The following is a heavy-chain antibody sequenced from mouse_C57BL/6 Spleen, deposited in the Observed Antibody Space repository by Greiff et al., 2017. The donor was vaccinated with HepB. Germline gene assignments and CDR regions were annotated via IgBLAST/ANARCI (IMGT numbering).Heavy chain of an antibody. CDR3: ARGGYDYDAMGY. CDR2: INPGSGGT. D-gene: IGHD3-1*01. J-gene: IGHJ4*01. V-gene: IGHV1-54*01. Sequence: QVQLQQSGAELVRPGTSVKVSCKASGYAFTNYLIEWVKQRPGQGLEWIGVINPGSGGTNYNEKFKGKATLTADKSSSTAYMQLSSLTSEDSAVYFCARGGYDYDAMGYWGQGTSVTVSS. CDR1: GYAFTNYL.